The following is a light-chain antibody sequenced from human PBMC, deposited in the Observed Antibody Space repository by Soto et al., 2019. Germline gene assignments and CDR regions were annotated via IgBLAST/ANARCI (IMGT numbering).Light chain of an antibody. CDR2: QVN. CDR1: SSDVGNYNY. Sequence: QSALTQPPSASGSPGQSVTISCTGNSSDVGNYNYVSWYQQHPGKAPRLMIYQVNKRPSGVPDRFSGSKSGNTASLTVSGRQAEDEADYYCTSYSGVNQVLFGGGTKLTVL. J-gene: IGLJ3*02. V-gene: IGLV2-8*01. CDR3: TSYSGVNQVL.